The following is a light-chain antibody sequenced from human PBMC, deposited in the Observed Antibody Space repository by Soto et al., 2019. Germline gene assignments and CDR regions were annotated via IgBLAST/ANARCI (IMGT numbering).Light chain of an antibody. V-gene: IGKV3-15*01. CDR2: GAS. J-gene: IGKJ1*01. CDR3: QQYNNWPFPSWT. Sequence: EIVMTQSPATLSVSPGERATLSCRASQSVSSNLAWYQQKPGQAPRLLIYGASTRATGIPARFSGSGSGTEFTLTIGSLQSEDFAVYYCQQYNNWPFPSWTLGQGTKVEIK. CDR1: QSVSSN.